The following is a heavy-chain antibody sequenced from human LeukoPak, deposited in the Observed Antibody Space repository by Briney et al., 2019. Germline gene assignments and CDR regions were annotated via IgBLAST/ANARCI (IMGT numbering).Heavy chain of an antibody. CDR1: GYRFSSNG. Sequence: ASVKVSCKASGYRFSSNGIGWVRQAPGQGLEWVGWVSTYNSETNYAPKFQGRVAMTKDTFTSTVYMELRSLRTDDTAVYYCALDNWNEFDPWGQGTLVTVSS. J-gene: IGHJ5*02. D-gene: IGHD1-20*01. V-gene: IGHV1-18*01. CDR2: VSTYNSET. CDR3: ALDNWNEFDP.